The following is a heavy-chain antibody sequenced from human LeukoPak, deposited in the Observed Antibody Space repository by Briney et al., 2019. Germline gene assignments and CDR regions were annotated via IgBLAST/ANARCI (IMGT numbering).Heavy chain of an antibody. Sequence: GGSLRLSCSASGFTFSSSAMHWVRQAPGKGLEYVSGINDNGRATHYGDSLKGRFTISRDNSKNTLYLQMGTLTTEDTAIYYCVNDVSGSYTFDYWGQGTLVTVSS. D-gene: IGHD1-26*01. CDR1: GFTFSSSA. V-gene: IGHV3-64D*09. J-gene: IGHJ4*02. CDR3: VNDVSGSYTFDY. CDR2: INDNGRAT.